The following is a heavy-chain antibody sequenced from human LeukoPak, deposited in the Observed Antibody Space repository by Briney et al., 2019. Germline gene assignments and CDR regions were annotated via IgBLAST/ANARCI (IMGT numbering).Heavy chain of an antibody. Sequence: PGGSLRLSCAASGFTFSSYAMHWVRQAPGKGLEYVSAISSNGGSTYYANSVKGRFTISRDNSKNTLYLQMGSLRAEDMAVYYCAKEGVPPAKYAFDIWGQGTVVTVS. D-gene: IGHD2-2*01. J-gene: IGHJ3*02. CDR3: AKEGVPPAKYAFDI. CDR2: ISSNGGST. V-gene: IGHV3-64*01. CDR1: GFTFSSYA.